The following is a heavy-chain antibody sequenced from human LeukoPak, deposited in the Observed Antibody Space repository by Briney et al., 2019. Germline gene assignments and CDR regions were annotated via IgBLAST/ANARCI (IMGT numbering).Heavy chain of an antibody. Sequence: GASEKVSCKVSGYTLTELSMHWVRQASGKGLEWMGGFDPEDGETIYAQKFQGRVTMTEDTSTDTAYMELSSLRSEDTAVYYCASHYGSGSYYFPYWGQGTLVTVSS. J-gene: IGHJ4*02. CDR2: FDPEDGET. V-gene: IGHV1-24*01. D-gene: IGHD3-10*01. CDR1: GYTLTELS. CDR3: ASHYGSGSYYFPY.